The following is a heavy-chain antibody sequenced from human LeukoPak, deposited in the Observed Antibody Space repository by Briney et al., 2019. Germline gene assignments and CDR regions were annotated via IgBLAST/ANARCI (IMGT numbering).Heavy chain of an antibody. CDR2: ISYSGTT. V-gene: IGHV4-59*12. D-gene: IGHD5-18*01. Sequence: PSETLSLTCTVSGGSINSYYWSWIRQPPGKGMEWIGYISYSGTTSYDPSLKSRVTTSLDTSKNQFSLKLSSVTAADTAVYYCARDGDTAMILFAFDIWGQGTMVTVSS. J-gene: IGHJ3*02. CDR1: GGSINSYY. CDR3: ARDGDTAMILFAFDI.